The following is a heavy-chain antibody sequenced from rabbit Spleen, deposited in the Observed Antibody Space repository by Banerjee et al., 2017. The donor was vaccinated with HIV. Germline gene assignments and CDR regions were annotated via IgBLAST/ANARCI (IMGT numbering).Heavy chain of an antibody. CDR1: GFSFSSSDY. CDR3: ARELNGAAFGYWDM. CDR2: IYGASAGTT. V-gene: IGHV1S45*01. Sequence: QQQLEESGGGLVKPGGTLTLTCTASGFSFSSSDYMCWVRQAPGKGLEWIACIYGASAGTTYYASWAKGRFTISKTSSTTVTLQMSSLTAADTATYFCARELNGAAFGYWDMWGQGTLVTVS. D-gene: IGHD6-1*01. J-gene: IGHJ6*01.